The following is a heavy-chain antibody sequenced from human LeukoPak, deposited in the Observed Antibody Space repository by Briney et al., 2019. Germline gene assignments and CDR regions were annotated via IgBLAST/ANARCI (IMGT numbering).Heavy chain of an antibody. J-gene: IGHJ1*01. V-gene: IGHV3-23*01. CDR1: GFSFNTYA. D-gene: IGHD2-15*01. Sequence: PGGSLRLSCAASGFSFNTYAMSWVRQAPGKGLERVSAISNTGGSTYYADSVKGRFTISRDKSKNTLSLQMNSLRAEDTAVYYCAQQVGYCSSGSCYFTYWDQGTLVTVSS. CDR3: AQQVGYCSSGSCYFTY. CDR2: ISNTGGST.